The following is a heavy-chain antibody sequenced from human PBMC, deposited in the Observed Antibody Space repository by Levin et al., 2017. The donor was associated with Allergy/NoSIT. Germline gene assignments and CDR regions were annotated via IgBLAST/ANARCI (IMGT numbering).Heavy chain of an antibody. CDR1: GFTFSSYA. V-gene: IGHV3-64*01. Sequence: GESLKISCAASGFTFSSYAMHWVRQAPGKGLEYVSAISSNGGSTYYANSVKGRFTISRDNSKNTLYLQMGSLRAEDMAVYYCARGPRRYYDSSGYPTWGQGTLVTVSS. CDR2: ISSNGGST. D-gene: IGHD3-22*01. CDR3: ARGPRRYYDSSGYPT. J-gene: IGHJ4*02.